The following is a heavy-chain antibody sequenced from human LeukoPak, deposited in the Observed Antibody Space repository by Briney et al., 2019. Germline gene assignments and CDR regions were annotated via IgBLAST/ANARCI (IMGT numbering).Heavy chain of an antibody. D-gene: IGHD1-26*01. J-gene: IGHJ4*02. CDR2: IFYSGST. Sequence: PSETLSLTCTVSGGSVSSYYWSWIRQPPGKGLEWIGYIFYSGSTNYNPSLESRVTISVDTSKNQFSLKLSSVTAADTAVYFCARHSGISFDCWGQGALVTVSS. V-gene: IGHV4-59*02. CDR3: ARHSGISFDC. CDR1: GGSVSSYY.